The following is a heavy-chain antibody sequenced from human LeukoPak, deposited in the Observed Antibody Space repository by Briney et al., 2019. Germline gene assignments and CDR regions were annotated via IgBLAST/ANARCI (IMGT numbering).Heavy chain of an antibody. Sequence: SETLSLTCTVSGGSISSYYWSWIRQPPGKGLEWIGYIYYSGSTNYNPSLKSRVTISVDTSKNQFSLKLSSVTAADTAVYYCARGRYSSGWYPYYFDYWGQGTLVTVSS. CDR2: IYYSGST. V-gene: IGHV4-59*01. CDR3: ARGRYSSGWYPYYFDY. J-gene: IGHJ4*02. D-gene: IGHD6-19*01. CDR1: GGSISSYY.